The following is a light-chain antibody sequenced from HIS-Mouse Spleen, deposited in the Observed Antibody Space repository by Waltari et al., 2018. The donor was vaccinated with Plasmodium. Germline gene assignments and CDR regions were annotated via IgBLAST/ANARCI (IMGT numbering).Light chain of an antibody. CDR2: CAS. J-gene: IGKJ2*01. CDR3: QQYGSSPYT. Sequence: DIVLTQSQGTLSLSPGERATLSCRASQSVSSSYLAWYQPKPGQAPRLLIYCASSRATGIPDRFSGSGSGTDFTLTISRLEPEDFAVYYCQQYGSSPYTFGQGTKLEIK. V-gene: IGKV3-20*01. CDR1: QSVSSSY.